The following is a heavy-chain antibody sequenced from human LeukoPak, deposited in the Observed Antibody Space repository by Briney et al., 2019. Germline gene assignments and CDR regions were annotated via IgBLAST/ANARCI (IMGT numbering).Heavy chain of an antibody. CDR2: INPNSGGT. CDR3: ARARVVTAIVDSSPPPHY. V-gene: IGHV1-2*02. D-gene: IGHD2-21*02. CDR1: GYTFTGYY. J-gene: IGHJ4*02. Sequence: ASVKVSCKTSGYTFTGYYMHWVRQAPGQGLEWMGWINPNSGGTNYAQRFQGRVTMTRDTSISTAYMDLSGLRSDDTAVYYCARARVVTAIVDSSPPPHYWGQGTLVTVSS.